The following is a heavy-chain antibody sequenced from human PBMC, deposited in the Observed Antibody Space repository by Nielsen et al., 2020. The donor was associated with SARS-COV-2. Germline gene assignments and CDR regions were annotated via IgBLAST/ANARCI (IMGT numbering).Heavy chain of an antibody. CDR1: AFTFSRSW. V-gene: IGHV3-52*01. CDR2: IKCDGSEK. Sequence: GGSLRLSCAASAFTFSRSWMHWVCQAPEKGLEWVADIKCDGSEKYYVDCVKGRLTISRDNAKRSLNLQVNSLRAEDMTVYYCVRDKDIVVVPGIDPWGQGTLVTVSS. J-gene: IGHJ5*02. D-gene: IGHD2-2*01. CDR3: VRDKDIVVVPGIDP.